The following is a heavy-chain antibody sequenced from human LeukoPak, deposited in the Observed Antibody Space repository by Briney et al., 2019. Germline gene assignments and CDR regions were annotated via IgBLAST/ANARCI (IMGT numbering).Heavy chain of an antibody. Sequence: SVKVSCKASGFTFSGYYMHWVRQAPGQGLEWMGRIIPIVGKPDYARRFQGRVTITADRATNTAYMELNSLRSEDTAVYYCARGDTAMVPPAWGPGTLVTVSS. CDR1: GFTFSGYY. J-gene: IGHJ5*02. D-gene: IGHD5-18*01. CDR2: IIPIVGKP. V-gene: IGHV1-69*04. CDR3: ARGDTAMVPPA.